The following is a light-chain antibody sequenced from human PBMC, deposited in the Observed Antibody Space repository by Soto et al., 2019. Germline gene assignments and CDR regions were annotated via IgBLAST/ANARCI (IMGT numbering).Light chain of an antibody. Sequence: LTKATTSISRSFGGRVTITCLASQGISRWLAGYQKKPGRAPKLLIYAASSLQSGVPVRFSGSGSGTDFTLSISSLEPEDVATYFCQQLDTFPLTFGQGTRLEI. CDR3: QQLDTFPLT. CDR1: QGISRW. V-gene: IGKV1-12*01. J-gene: IGKJ5*01. CDR2: AAS.